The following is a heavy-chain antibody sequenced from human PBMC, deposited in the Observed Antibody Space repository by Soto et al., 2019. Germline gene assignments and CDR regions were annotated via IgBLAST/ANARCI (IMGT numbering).Heavy chain of an antibody. CDR1: GFTFSSYG. D-gene: IGHD3-3*01. V-gene: IGHV3-33*01. Sequence: PGGSLRLSCAASGFTFSSYGMHWVRQAPGKGLEWVAVIWYDGSSKYYADSVKGRFTISRDNSKNTLYLQMNSLRAEDTAVYYCARDSLAFYDFWSGSYFDYWGQGTLVTVSS. J-gene: IGHJ4*02. CDR3: ARDSLAFYDFWSGSYFDY. CDR2: IWYDGSSK.